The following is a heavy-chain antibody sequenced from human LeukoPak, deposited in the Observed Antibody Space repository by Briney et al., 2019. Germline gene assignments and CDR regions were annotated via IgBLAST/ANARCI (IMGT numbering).Heavy chain of an antibody. J-gene: IGHJ4*02. CDR1: GGSFSSGSYY. CDR3: ARGPGAHYDFWSGYRATDFDY. D-gene: IGHD3-3*01. V-gene: IGHV4-61*01. CDR2: IYYSGST. Sequence: SETLSLTCTVSGGSFSSGSYYWSWIRQPPGKGLEWIGYIYYSGSTNYNPSLKSRVTISVDTSKNQFSLKLSSVTAADTAVYYCARGPGAHYDFWSGYRATDFDYWGQGTLVTVSS.